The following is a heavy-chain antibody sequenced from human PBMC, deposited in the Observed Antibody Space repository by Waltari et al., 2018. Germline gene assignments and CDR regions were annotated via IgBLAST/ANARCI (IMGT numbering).Heavy chain of an antibody. CDR1: GGSISSGSYY. Sequence: QVQLQESGPGLVKPSQTLSLTCTVSGGSISSGSYYWSWIRQPAGKGLEWIGRIYTSGSTNYNPSLKSRVTISVDTSKNQFSLKLNSVTAADTAVYYCARDRAIRGVIKYYFDYWGQGTLVTVAS. CDR2: IYTSGST. J-gene: IGHJ4*02. V-gene: IGHV4-61*02. CDR3: ARDRAIRGVIKYYFDY. D-gene: IGHD3-10*01.